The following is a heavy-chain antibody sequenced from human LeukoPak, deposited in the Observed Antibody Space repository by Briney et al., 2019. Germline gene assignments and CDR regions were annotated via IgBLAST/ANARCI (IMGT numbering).Heavy chain of an antibody. CDR3: ARDTSKSGYPDY. J-gene: IGHJ4*02. Sequence: PSETLSLTCTVSGGSISSYYWSWVRQPPGKGLEWIGYIYYSGSTNYNPSLKSRVTISVDTSKSQFSLKLSSVTAADTAVYYCARDTSKSGYPDYWGQGTLVTVSS. CDR1: GGSISSYY. V-gene: IGHV4-59*01. CDR2: IYYSGST. D-gene: IGHD3-22*01.